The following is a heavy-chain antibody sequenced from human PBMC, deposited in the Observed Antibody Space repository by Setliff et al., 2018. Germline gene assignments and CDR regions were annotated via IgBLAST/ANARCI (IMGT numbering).Heavy chain of an antibody. J-gene: IGHJ1*01. Sequence: GSLRLSCAASGFRFSDLYMSWIRQAPGKGPEWISYISSSGYTIYYANSVKGRFSISRDDALNSLFLEMNSLRVDDTAIYYCARGKDYSDGSGYPIFQHWGQGTPVTV. D-gene: IGHD3-22*01. V-gene: IGHV3-11*04. CDR2: ISSSGYTI. CDR3: ARGKDYSDGSGYPIFQH. CDR1: GFRFSDLY.